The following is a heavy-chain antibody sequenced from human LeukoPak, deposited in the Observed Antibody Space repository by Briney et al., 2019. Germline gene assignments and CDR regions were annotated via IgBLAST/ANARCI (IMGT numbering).Heavy chain of an antibody. V-gene: IGHV3-48*03. D-gene: IGHD3-10*01. CDR3: ARELLWFGESPH. CDR1: GFTFSSYE. Sequence: GGSLRLSCAASGFTFSSYEMNWVRQAPGKGLEWVSYISSSGSTIYYADSVKGRFTISRDNAKNSLYLQMNSLRAEYTAVYYCARELLWFGESPHWGQGTLVTVSS. J-gene: IGHJ4*02. CDR2: ISSSGSTI.